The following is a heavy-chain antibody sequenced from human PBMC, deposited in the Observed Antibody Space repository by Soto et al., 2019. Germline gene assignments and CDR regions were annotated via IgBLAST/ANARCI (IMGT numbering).Heavy chain of an antibody. V-gene: IGHV1-3*01. CDR1: GYTFTSYA. CDR2: INAGNGNT. J-gene: IGHJ4*02. Sequence: ASEKVSCKASGYTFTSYAMHWVRQAPGQRLEWMGWINAGNGNTKYSQKFQGRVTITRDTSASTAYMELSSLRSEDTAVYYCARDGLYGWCGELLPNYCWSQRTLVPVSS. D-gene: IGHD3-10*01. CDR3: ARDGLYGWCGELLPNYC.